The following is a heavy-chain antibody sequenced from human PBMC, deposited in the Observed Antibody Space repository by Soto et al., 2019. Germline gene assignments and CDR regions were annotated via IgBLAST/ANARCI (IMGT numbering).Heavy chain of an antibody. D-gene: IGHD2-15*01. Sequence: HPGGSLRLSCAASGFTFGSYRMNWVRQAPGKGLEWISYISSTSSTMYYADSVKGRFTISRDNAKKSLYLQMNTLRDEDTAMYYCARDWGYCSGGTCHYGMDVWGQGTTVTVSS. CDR1: GFTFGSYR. J-gene: IGHJ6*02. V-gene: IGHV3-48*02. CDR2: ISSTSSTM. CDR3: ARDWGYCSGGTCHYGMDV.